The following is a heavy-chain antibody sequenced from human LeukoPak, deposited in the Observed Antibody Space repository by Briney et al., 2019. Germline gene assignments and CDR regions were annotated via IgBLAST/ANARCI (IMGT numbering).Heavy chain of an antibody. CDR3: AKAGDRDYFDY. Sequence: PGGSLRLSCAASGFTFSGSAMHWVRQASGKGLEWVGRIRSKANSYATAYAASVKGRFTISRDDSKNTAYLQMNSLKTEDTAVYYCAKAGDRDYFDYWGQGTLVTVSS. J-gene: IGHJ4*02. V-gene: IGHV3-73*01. CDR2: IRSKANSYAT. D-gene: IGHD7-27*01. CDR1: GFTFSGSA.